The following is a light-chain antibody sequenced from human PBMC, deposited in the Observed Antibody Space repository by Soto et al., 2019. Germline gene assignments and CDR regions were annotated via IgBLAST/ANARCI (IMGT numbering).Light chain of an antibody. CDR1: QSITRW. Sequence: DIQMTQSPATLSASVGDRVTITCRASQSITRWLTWYQQKPGKAPKLLIYEASSLQSGVPSRFSGSGSGTDFTLTIISMQPEDSATYYCLQDINYPWTCGQGTKVDI. V-gene: IGKV1-5*01. CDR3: LQDINYPWT. CDR2: EAS. J-gene: IGKJ1*01.